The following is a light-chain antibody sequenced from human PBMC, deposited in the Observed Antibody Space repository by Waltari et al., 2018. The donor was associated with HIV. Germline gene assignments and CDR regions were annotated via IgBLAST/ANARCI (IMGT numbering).Light chain of an antibody. CDR3: LLSYHGVRF. CDR2: DSE. V-gene: IGLV7-46*01. J-gene: IGLJ2*01. Sequence: VVTQEPSLTVSPGDTVPLSCASFSGRAPRSTFSYWFQLKTGQAPRTLIYDSEKRHPLTPGRFSGSLDGGRAILTLSGALQEDEAEYFCLLSYHGVRFFGGGTRLTV. CDR1: SGRAPRSTF.